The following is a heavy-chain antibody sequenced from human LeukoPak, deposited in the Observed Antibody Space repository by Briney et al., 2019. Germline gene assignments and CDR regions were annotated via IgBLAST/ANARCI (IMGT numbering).Heavy chain of an antibody. D-gene: IGHD4-17*01. V-gene: IGHV3-30*02. Sequence: PGESLRLSCAASGIPFTTSDMHWVRQAPGKGLEWVAFIRYDGSNKYYADSVKGRFTISRDNSKNTLYLQMNSLRAEDTAVYYCAKDYGDYFHDWFDPWGQGTLVTVSS. J-gene: IGHJ5*02. CDR3: AKDYGDYFHDWFDP. CDR1: GIPFTTSD. CDR2: IRYDGSNK.